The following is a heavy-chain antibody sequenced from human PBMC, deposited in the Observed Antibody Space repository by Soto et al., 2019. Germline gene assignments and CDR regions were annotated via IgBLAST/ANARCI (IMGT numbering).Heavy chain of an antibody. CDR1: GFTFSSYG. CDR2: IWYDGSNK. J-gene: IGHJ6*02. CDR3: ARAHHSSGWYGDYHYGMDV. V-gene: IGHV3-33*01. Sequence: PGGSLRLSCAASGFTFSSYGMHWVRQAPGKGLEWVAVIWYDGSNKYYADSVKGRFTISRDNSKNTLYLQMNSLRAEDTAVYYCARAHHSSGWYGDYHYGMDVWGQGTTVTVSS. D-gene: IGHD6-19*01.